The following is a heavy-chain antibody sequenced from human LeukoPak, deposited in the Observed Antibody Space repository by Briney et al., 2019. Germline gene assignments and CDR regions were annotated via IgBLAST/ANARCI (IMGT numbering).Heavy chain of an antibody. CDR1: GFTFSSYS. CDR3: ARTREQWQVLDY. J-gene: IGHJ4*02. CDR2: ISSSSSYI. Sequence: GGSLRLSCAASGFTFSSYSMNWVRQAPGKGLEWVSSISSSSSYIYYADSVKGRFTISRDNSKNMVYLQMSSLRAEDTAVYYCARTREQWQVLDYWGQGTLVTVSS. V-gene: IGHV3-21*01. D-gene: IGHD6-19*01.